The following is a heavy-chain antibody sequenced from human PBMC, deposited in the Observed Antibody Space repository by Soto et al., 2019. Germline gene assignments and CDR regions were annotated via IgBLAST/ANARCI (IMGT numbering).Heavy chain of an antibody. Sequence: EVQLVESGGGLVQPGGSLRLSCAASGFTFSSYSMNWVRQAPGKGLEWVSYISSSSSTIYYADSVKGRFTISRDNAKNPLYLQLNSLRAEDTAVYYCARTMVRGGPDAFDIWGQGTMVTVSS. J-gene: IGHJ3*02. CDR3: ARTMVRGGPDAFDI. CDR2: ISSSSSTI. D-gene: IGHD3-10*01. V-gene: IGHV3-48*01. CDR1: GFTFSSYS.